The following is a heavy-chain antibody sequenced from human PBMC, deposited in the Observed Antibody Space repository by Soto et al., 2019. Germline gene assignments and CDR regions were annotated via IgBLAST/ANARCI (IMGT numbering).Heavy chain of an antibody. CDR1: GFTFNSYA. CDR3: VRKYPGTRPFDY. D-gene: IGHD2-2*01. CDR2: IGTDGNT. J-gene: IGHJ4*01. Sequence: GGSLRLSCAASGFTFNSYAMNWVRQAPGKGLAWVSAIGTDGNTYYANSVKGRFTISRDNSRTTLYLQMNSLRVEDTALYYCVRKYPGTRPFDYWGQGTLVTVSS. V-gene: IGHV3-23*01.